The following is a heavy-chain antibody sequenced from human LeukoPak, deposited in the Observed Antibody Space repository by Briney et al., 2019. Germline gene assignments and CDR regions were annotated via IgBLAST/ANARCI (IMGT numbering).Heavy chain of an antibody. V-gene: IGHV4-30-4*08. CDR2: IYYSGST. CDR3: ARAPSRDMVVVPAAIRSAYYYYYYMDV. Sequence: SQTLSLTCTVSGGSISSGDYYWSWIRQPPGKGLEWIGYIYYSGSTYYNPSLKSRVTISVDTSKNQFSLKLSSVTAADTAVYYCARAPSRDMVVVPAAIRSAYYYYYYMDVWGKGTTVTVCS. CDR1: GGSISSGDYY. J-gene: IGHJ6*03. D-gene: IGHD2-2*02.